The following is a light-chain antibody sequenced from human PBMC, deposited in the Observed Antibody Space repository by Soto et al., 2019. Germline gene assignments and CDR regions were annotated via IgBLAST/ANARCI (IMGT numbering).Light chain of an antibody. V-gene: IGKV3D-15*01. CDR2: DIF. CDR1: QSVGSD. J-gene: IGKJ4*01. CDR3: QQYNSWALT. Sequence: EIGMTQSPATRSVSGGRRDILCCRASQSVGSDLAWYQQKPGQAPRLVIYDIFTRATGVPTRISGSGSGTEFTLTLSSLQSEDFAVHYCQQYNSWALTFGGGTKVDIK.